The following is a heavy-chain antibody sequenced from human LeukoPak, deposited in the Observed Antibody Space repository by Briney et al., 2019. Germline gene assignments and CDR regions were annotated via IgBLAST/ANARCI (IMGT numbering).Heavy chain of an antibody. CDR1: GYTFRSYD. CDR3: ARDRDSSGWHVADY. J-gene: IGHJ4*02. Sequence: GALVKVSCKASGYTFRSYDITWVRQAPGQGLELRGWICPNNGNTNYAQKFQGRVTMTTDTPTSTAYMEMRSLRSDDTAVYYCARDRDSSGWHVADYWGQGTLVTVSS. CDR2: ICPNNGNT. D-gene: IGHD6-19*01. V-gene: IGHV1-18*01.